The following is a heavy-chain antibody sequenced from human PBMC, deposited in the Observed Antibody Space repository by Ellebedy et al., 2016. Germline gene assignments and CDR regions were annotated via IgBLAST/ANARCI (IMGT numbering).Heavy chain of an antibody. D-gene: IGHD3-22*01. CDR1: GYSFTSYW. J-gene: IGHJ4*02. Sequence: KVSXXGSGYSFTSYWISWVRQMPGKGLEWMGRIDPSDSYTNYSPSFQGHVTISADKSISTAYLQWSSLKASDTAMYYCARHPATYYYDSSGYWDYWGQGTLVTVSS. CDR2: IDPSDSYT. CDR3: ARHPATYYYDSSGYWDY. V-gene: IGHV5-10-1*01.